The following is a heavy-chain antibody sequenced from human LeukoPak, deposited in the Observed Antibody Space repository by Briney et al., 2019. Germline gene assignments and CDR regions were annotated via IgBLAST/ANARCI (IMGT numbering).Heavy chain of an antibody. V-gene: IGHV1-69*13. CDR2: IIPIFGTA. J-gene: IGHJ4*02. CDR3: ARHTWQWLPFDD. D-gene: IGHD5-12*01. CDR1: GGTFSSYA. Sequence: SVKVSCKASGGTFSSYAISWVRQAPGQGLEWMGGIIPIFGTANYAQKFQGRVTITADESTSTAYMELSGLRSEDTAVYYCARHTWQWLPFDDWGQGTQVTISS.